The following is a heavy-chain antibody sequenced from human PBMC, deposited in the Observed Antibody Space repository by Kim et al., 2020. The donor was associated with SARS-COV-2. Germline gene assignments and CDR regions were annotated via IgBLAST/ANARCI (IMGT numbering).Heavy chain of an antibody. V-gene: IGHV3-23*01. CDR1: GFTFSSYA. J-gene: IGHJ5*02. CDR2: ISGSGGST. Sequence: GGSLRLSCAASGFTFSSYAMSWVRQAPGKGLEWVSAISGSGGSTYYADSVKGRFTISRDNSKNTLYLQMNSLRAEDTAVYYCAKGSYSSGARHWFDPWGQGTLVTVSS. CDR3: AKGSYSSGARHWFDP. D-gene: IGHD6-25*01.